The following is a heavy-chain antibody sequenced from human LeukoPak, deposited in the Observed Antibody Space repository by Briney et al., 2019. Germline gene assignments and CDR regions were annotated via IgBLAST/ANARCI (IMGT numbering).Heavy chain of an antibody. Sequence: GGSLRLSCAASGFTFSSYSMNWVRQAPGKGLVWVSHINSDGSIASYADSVKGRFTISRDNAKNTLYLQMNSLRAEDTAVYYCARDAVDTANAVWGQGTTVTVSS. D-gene: IGHD5-18*01. CDR1: GFTFSSYS. CDR3: ARDAVDTANAV. J-gene: IGHJ6*02. CDR2: INSDGSIA. V-gene: IGHV3-74*01.